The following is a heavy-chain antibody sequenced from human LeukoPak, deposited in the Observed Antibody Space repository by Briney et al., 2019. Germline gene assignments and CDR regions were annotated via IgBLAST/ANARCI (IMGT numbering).Heavy chain of an antibody. CDR1: GFTFSTYA. J-gene: IGHJ6*02. V-gene: IGHV3-23*01. CDR2: ISGSSRNA. D-gene: IGHD2-21*02. CDR3: AKSPLAYCGGDCPPYYYYGMDV. Sequence: GVSLRLSCAASGFTFSTYAMSWVRQAPGKGLEWVSAISGSSRNAYYADSVKGRFTIARDNSKNTLYLQMNSLRAEDTAVYYCAKSPLAYCGGDCPPYYYYGMDVWGQGTKVAVSS.